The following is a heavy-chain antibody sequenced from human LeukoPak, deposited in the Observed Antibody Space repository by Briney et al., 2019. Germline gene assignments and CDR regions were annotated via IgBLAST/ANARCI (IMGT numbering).Heavy chain of an antibody. CDR1: GGSFSNLG. CDR3: ARADRYYYDSSGPLGP. Sequence: ASVKVSCKASGGSFSNLGISWVRQAPGQGLEWMGGILPVSNTANNAQNFQGRVTFTADTSTGTAYMELSSLRSEDTAVYCARADRYYYDSSGPLGPWGQGTLVTVSS. D-gene: IGHD3-22*01. V-gene: IGHV1-69*06. J-gene: IGHJ5*02. CDR2: ILPVSNTA.